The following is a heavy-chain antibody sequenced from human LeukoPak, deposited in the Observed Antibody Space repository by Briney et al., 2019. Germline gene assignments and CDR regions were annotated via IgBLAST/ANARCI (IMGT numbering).Heavy chain of an antibody. CDR2: IYYSGST. J-gene: IGHJ4*02. D-gene: IGHD4-23*01. CDR3: ARGKDLFDY. V-gene: IGHV4-59*11. Sequence: SETLSLTCTVSGGSISSHYWSWIRQPPGKGLEWNGYIYYSGSTNYNPSLKSRVTISVDTSKNQFSLKLSSVTAADTAVYYCARGKDLFDYWGQGTLVTVSS. CDR1: GGSISSHY.